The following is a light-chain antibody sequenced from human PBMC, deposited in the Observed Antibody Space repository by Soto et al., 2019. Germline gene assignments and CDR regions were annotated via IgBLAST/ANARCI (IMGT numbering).Light chain of an antibody. V-gene: IGKV3-15*01. Sequence: ETVMTQSPATLSVSPGERATLSCRASQSVSSNFAWYQLKPGQAPRLLIYGASTSATGIPARFSGSGSGTEFTLTISGLQSEDFAVYYCQQYNTWPRTFGPGTKVEI. J-gene: IGKJ1*01. CDR1: QSVSSN. CDR2: GAS. CDR3: QQYNTWPRT.